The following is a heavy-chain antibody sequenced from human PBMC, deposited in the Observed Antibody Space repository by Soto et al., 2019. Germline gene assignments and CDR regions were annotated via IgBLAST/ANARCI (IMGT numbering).Heavy chain of an antibody. J-gene: IGHJ4*02. CDR1: GASISIYY. D-gene: IGHD6-13*01. CDR2: IYDSGDT. Sequence: PSETLSLTCTVSGASISIYYWSWIRQPPGKGLEWIGHIYDSGDTNYNPSLRSRVTISVDTSKNQLSLKLNSVTPADTAVYYCAGGAAVIYEIKYWGQGTQVTVSS. CDR3: AGGAAVIYEIKY. V-gene: IGHV4-59*01.